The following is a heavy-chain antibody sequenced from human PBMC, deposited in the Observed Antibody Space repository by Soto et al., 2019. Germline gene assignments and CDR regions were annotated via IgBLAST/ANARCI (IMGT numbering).Heavy chain of an antibody. CDR1: GFTFTSSP. CDR3: AAADPEDIVVVPAAAYYYYGMDV. J-gene: IGHJ6*02. V-gene: IGHV1-58*01. D-gene: IGHD2-2*01. Sequence: ASVKVSCKASGFTFTSSPVQWVRQARGQRLEWIGWIVVGSGNTNYAQKFQERVTITRDMSTSTAYMELSSLRSEDTAVYYCAAADPEDIVVVPAAAYYYYGMDVWGQGTTVTVSS. CDR2: IVVGSGNT.